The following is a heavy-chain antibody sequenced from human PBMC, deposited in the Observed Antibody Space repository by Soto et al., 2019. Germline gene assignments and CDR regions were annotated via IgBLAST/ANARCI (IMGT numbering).Heavy chain of an antibody. J-gene: IGHJ5*02. CDR1: GFTFSSYG. Sequence: QVQLVESGGGVVQPGRSLRLSCAASGFTFSSYGMHWVRQAPGKGLERVAVIWDAGSNKYYAVSVKGRFTISRDNSKNTRDLQRNSRRAEYTAVYYCARDQITSFGVVSPWCDPWGPGTLVTVSS. CDR2: IWDAGSNK. D-gene: IGHD3-3*01. V-gene: IGHV3-33*01. CDR3: ARDQITSFGVVSPWCDP.